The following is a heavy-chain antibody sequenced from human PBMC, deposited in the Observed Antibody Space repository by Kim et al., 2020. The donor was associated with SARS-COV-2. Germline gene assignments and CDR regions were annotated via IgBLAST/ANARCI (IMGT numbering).Heavy chain of an antibody. J-gene: IGHJ3*02. D-gene: IGHD3-22*01. CDR3: ATSWSVVVEAFDI. V-gene: IGHV3-11*06. Sequence: SADSVKGRFTISRDNAKNSLYLQMNSLRAEDTAVYYCATSWSVVVEAFDIWGQGTMVTVSS.